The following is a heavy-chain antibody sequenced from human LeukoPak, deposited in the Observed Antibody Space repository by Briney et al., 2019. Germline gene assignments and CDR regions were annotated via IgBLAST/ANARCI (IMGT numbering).Heavy chain of an antibody. V-gene: IGHV4-34*01. J-gene: IGHJ4*02. CDR2: INHSGST. CDR3: ARRNSGYSNYKTIDY. CDR1: GGSISSYY. D-gene: IGHD4-11*01. Sequence: SETLSLTCTVSGGSISSYYWSWIRQPPGKGLEWIGEINHSGSTNYNPSLKSRVTISVDTSKNQFSLKLSSVTAADTAVYYCARRNSGYSNYKTIDYWGQGTLVTVSS.